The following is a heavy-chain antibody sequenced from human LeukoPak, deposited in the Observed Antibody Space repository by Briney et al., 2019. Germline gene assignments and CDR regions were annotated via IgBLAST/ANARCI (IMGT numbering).Heavy chain of an antibody. Sequence: SETLSLTCTVSGGSISSDYWSWIRQPPGKGLEWIGYIYYSGSTNYNPSLKSRVTISVDTSKNQFSLKLSSVTAADTAVYYCAREVGGLWTDHWGQGTLVTVSS. V-gene: IGHV4-59*01. CDR2: IYYSGST. J-gene: IGHJ4*02. CDR1: GGSISSDY. CDR3: AREVGGLWTDH. D-gene: IGHD3-16*01.